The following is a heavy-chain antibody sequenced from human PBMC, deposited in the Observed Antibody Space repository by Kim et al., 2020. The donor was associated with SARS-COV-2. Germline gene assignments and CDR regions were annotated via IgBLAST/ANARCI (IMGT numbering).Heavy chain of an antibody. CDR2: IWYDGSNK. J-gene: IGHJ4*02. D-gene: IGHD3-16*01. CDR3: ARDPRPKVRDGYRWGTRFDY. CDR1: GFTFSSYG. V-gene: IGHV3-33*01. Sequence: GGSLRLSCAASGFTFSSYGMHWVRQAPGKGLEWVAVIWYDGSNKYYADSVKGRFTISRDNSKNTLYLQMNSLRAEDTAVYYCARDPRPKVRDGYRWGTRFDYWGQGTLVTVSS.